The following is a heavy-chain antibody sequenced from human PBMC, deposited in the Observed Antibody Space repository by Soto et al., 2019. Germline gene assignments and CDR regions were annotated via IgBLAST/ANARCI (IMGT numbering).Heavy chain of an antibody. J-gene: IGHJ4*02. CDR1: GFTFSDYY. CDR2: ISSSGSTI. Sequence: GGSLRLSCAASGFTFSDYYMSWIRQAPGKGLEWVSYISSSGSTIYYADSVKGRFTISRDNAKNSLYLQMNSLRAEDTAVYYCAGDRCSGGSCYSREGPFDYWGQGTLVTVSS. D-gene: IGHD2-15*01. V-gene: IGHV3-11*01. CDR3: AGDRCSGGSCYSREGPFDY.